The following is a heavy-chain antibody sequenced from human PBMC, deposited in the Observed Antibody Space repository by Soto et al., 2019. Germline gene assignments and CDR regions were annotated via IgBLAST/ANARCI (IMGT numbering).Heavy chain of an antibody. D-gene: IGHD2-8*01. CDR2: IKSKTDGGTT. CDR1: GFTFSDYY. CDR3: TTPGVGYGMDV. V-gene: IGHV3-15*01. J-gene: IGHJ6*02. Sequence: GGSLRLSCAASGFTFSDYYMSWIRQAPGKGLEWVGRIKSKTDGGTTDYAAPVKGRFTISRDDSKNTLYLQMNSLKTEDTAVYYCTTPGVGYGMDVWGQGTTVTVSS.